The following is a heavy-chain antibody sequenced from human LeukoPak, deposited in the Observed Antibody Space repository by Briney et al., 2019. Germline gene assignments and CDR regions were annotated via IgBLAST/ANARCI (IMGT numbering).Heavy chain of an antibody. CDR1: GFTFSSYS. J-gene: IGHJ4*02. V-gene: IGHV3-66*01. Sequence: GGSLRLSCAASGFTFSSYSMSWVRQPPGKGLEWVSVMYTGGGRYYGDSVKGRFTISRDNSKNTVFLQMNSLRVEDTALYYCTRGQSYCGADCYSDWGQGTLVTVSS. CDR2: MYTGGGR. D-gene: IGHD2-21*02. CDR3: TRGQSYCGADCYSD.